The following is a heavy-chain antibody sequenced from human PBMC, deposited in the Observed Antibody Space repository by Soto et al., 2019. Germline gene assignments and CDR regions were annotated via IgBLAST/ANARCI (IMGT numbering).Heavy chain of an antibody. J-gene: IGHJ4*02. D-gene: IGHD3-16*01. CDR1: GGTFSSYT. V-gene: IGHV1-69*08. CDR2: IIPILGIA. CDR3: ARDPQGGGTFDY. Sequence: QVQLVQSGAEVKKPGSSVKVSCKASGGTFSSYTISWVRQAPGQGLEWMGRIIPILGIANYAQKFQGRVTIPADKSTSTAYMELSSLRSEYTAVYYCARDPQGGGTFDYWGQGTLVTVSS.